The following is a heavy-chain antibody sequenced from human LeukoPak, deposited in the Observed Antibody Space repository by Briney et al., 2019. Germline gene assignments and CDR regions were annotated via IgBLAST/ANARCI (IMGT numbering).Heavy chain of an antibody. D-gene: IGHD5-24*01. V-gene: IGHV3-7*01. CDR1: GFTFSSYW. CDR3: RAVEARHYSDY. J-gene: IGHJ4*02. Sequence: GGSLRLSCAASGFTFSSYWMSWVRQAPGKGLEWVANIKQDGSEKYYVDSVKGRFTISRDNAKNSLYLQVNSLRAEDTAVYYCRAVEARHYSDYWGQGTLVTVSS. CDR2: IKQDGSEK.